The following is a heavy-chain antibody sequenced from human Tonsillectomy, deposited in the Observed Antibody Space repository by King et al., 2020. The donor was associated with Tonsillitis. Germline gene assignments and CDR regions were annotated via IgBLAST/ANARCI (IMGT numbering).Heavy chain of an antibody. CDR2: ISYDGSNK. CDR1: GFTFSSYG. D-gene: IGHD3-10*01. CDR3: AKDRPYLRFGESADAFDI. V-gene: IGHV3-30*18. J-gene: IGHJ3*02. Sequence: QLVQSGGGVVQPGRSLRLSCAASGFTFSSYGMHWVRQAPGKGLEWGAVISYDGSNKYYADSVKGRFTISRDNSKNTLNLQMNSLRAEDTAVYYCAKDRPYLRFGESADAFDIWGQGTMVTVSS.